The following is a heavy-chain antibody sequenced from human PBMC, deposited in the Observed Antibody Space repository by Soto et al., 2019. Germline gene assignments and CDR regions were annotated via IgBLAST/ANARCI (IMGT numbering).Heavy chain of an antibody. Sequence: QVQLVESGGGVVQPGRSLRLSCAASGFTFSSYAMHWVRQAPGKGLEWVAVISYDGSNKYYADSVKGRFTISRDNSKNTMYLQMNSLRAEDTAVYYCARDGGSQQLAYYYYGMDVWGQGTTVTVSS. CDR3: ARDGGSQQLAYYYYGMDV. CDR1: GFTFSSYA. V-gene: IGHV3-30-3*01. CDR2: ISYDGSNK. J-gene: IGHJ6*02. D-gene: IGHD6-13*01.